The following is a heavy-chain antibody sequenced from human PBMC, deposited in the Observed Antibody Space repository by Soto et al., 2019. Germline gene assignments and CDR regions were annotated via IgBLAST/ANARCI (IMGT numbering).Heavy chain of an antibody. Sequence: GGSLRLSCAASGFTFSSYAMSWVRQAPGKGLEWVSAISGSGGSTYYADSVKGRFTISRDNSKNTLYLQMNSLRAEDTAVYYCAKEVVDDFWSGYSSWTNYYGMDVWGQGTTVTVSS. CDR2: ISGSGGST. CDR3: AKEVVDDFWSGYSSWTNYYGMDV. J-gene: IGHJ6*02. D-gene: IGHD3-3*01. CDR1: GFTFSSYA. V-gene: IGHV3-23*01.